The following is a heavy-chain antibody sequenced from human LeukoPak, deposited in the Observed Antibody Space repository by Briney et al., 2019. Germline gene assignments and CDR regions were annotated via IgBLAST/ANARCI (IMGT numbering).Heavy chain of an antibody. Sequence: PSETLSLTCAVSGVSISSSNWWHWIRQPPGKGLEWIGSIYYSGSTYYNPSLKSRVTISVDTSKNQFSLKLSSVTAADTAVYYCTRDQRSGYSGYDYYYYYYMDVWGKGTTVTVSS. D-gene: IGHD5-12*01. CDR3: TRDQRSGYSGYDYYYYYYMDV. J-gene: IGHJ6*03. CDR2: IYYSGST. CDR1: GVSISSSNW. V-gene: IGHV4-39*07.